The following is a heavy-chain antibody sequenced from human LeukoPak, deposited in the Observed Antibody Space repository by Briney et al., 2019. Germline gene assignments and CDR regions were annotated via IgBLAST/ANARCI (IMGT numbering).Heavy chain of an antibody. D-gene: IGHD1-1*01. Sequence: GGSLRLSCAASGFTFRNYWMHWVRQAPGAGLELVANIKQDGSEKYYVDSVKGRFTISRDNAKNSLDLQMNSLSAEGSAVYYCVTSPRGTGHYWGQGTLVTVSS. V-gene: IGHV3-7*01. J-gene: IGHJ4*02. CDR3: VTSPRGTGHY. CDR1: GFTFRNYW. CDR2: IKQDGSEK.